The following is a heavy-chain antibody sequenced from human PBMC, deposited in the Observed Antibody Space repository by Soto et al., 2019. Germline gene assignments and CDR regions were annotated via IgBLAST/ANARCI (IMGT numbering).Heavy chain of an antibody. CDR3: AREELRPVGYFDY. D-gene: IGHD1-26*01. V-gene: IGHV3-30-3*01. CDR1: GFTFSSYA. J-gene: IGHJ4*02. CDR2: ISYDGSNK. Sequence: GGSLRLSCAASGFTFSSYAMHWVRQAPGKGLEWVAVISYDGSNKYYADSVKGRFTISRDNSKNTLYLQMNSLRAEDTAVYYCAREELRPVGYFDYWGQGTLVTVSS.